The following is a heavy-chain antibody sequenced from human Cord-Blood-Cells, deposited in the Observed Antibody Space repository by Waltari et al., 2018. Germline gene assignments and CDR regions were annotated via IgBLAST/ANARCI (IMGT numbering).Heavy chain of an antibody. CDR3: ARRGWFDP. CDR1: GFTFSSYA. V-gene: IGHV3-30-3*01. Sequence: QVQLVESGGGVVQPGRSLRLSCAASGFTFSSYAMHWGRQAPGKGLEWVAIISYDGSNKYYADSVKGRFTISRDNSKNTLYLQMNSLRAEDTAVYYCARRGWFDPWGQGTLVTVSS. CDR2: ISYDGSNK. J-gene: IGHJ5*02.